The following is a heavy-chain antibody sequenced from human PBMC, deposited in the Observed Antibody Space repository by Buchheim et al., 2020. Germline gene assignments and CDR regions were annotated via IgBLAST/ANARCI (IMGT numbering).Heavy chain of an antibody. J-gene: IGHJ3*02. CDR2: INPSGGST. V-gene: IGHV1-46*01. CDR3: ARRTNLKYYYDSGGSPASVLKDAFDI. D-gene: IGHD3-22*01. Sequence: QVQLVQSGAEVKKPGASVKVSCKASGYTFTSYYMHWVRQAPGQGLEWMGIINPSGGSTSYAQKFQGRVTMTRDTSTSTVYMELSSLRSEDTAVYYCARRTNLKYYYDSGGSPASVLKDAFDIWGQGT. CDR1: GYTFTSYY.